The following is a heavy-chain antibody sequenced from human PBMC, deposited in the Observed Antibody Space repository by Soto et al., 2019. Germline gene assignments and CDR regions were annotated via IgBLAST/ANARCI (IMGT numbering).Heavy chain of an antibody. J-gene: IGHJ4*02. CDR3: AHVYGGYDNFDY. Sequence: QITLKESGPRLVKPTQTLRLTCNFSGFSLSTSGVGVGWIRQPPGKALEWLALIYWDDDKRYSPSLKSRLTITKDTSKNQVVLTMTNMDPVDTATYYCAHVYGGYDNFDYWGQGTLVTVSS. CDR1: GFSLSTSGVG. D-gene: IGHD5-12*01. CDR2: IYWDDDK. V-gene: IGHV2-5*02.